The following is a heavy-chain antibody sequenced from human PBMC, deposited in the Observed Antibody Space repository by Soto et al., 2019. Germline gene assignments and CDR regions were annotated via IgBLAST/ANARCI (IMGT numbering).Heavy chain of an antibody. CDR1: GFPFDSYN. CDR2: ISTTSGTI. Sequence: EAQLAESGGGLVPPGGSMRLSCVASGFPFDSYNMNWVRQAPGKGLEWISYISTTSGTIYYADAVKGRFTISRDNAKRSLYLQMSSLRDEDTAVYFCARSPWFYYGVDVWGHGTSVTVSS. J-gene: IGHJ6*02. D-gene: IGHD3-22*01. V-gene: IGHV3-48*02. CDR3: ARSPWFYYGVDV.